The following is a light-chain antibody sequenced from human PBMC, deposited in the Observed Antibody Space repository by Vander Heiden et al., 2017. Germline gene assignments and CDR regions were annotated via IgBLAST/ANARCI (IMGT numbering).Light chain of an antibody. V-gene: IGKV3-20*01. CDR2: ATS. CDR1: QTVNNGY. Sequence: ELVLTHSPGTLSLSPGERATLSCRASQTVNNGYLAWYQQKPGQAPRLLIYATSHRTIGIPDRFSGSGSGTDFTLTISRLEPEDFAVYYCQQAVSSPYTFGQGTKLEIK. J-gene: IGKJ2*01. CDR3: QQAVSSPYT.